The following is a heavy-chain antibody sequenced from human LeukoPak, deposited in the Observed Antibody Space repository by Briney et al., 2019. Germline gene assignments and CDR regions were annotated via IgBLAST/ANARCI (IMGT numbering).Heavy chain of an antibody. V-gene: IGHV4-30-4*01. Sequence: SETLSLTCTVSGGSISSGDYYWSWIRQPPGKGLEWIGYIYYSGSTYYNPSLKSRVTISVDTSKNQFSLKLSSVTAADTAVYYCARVPYYYGSGSCFDYWGQGTLVTVSS. CDR3: ARVPYYYGSGSCFDY. J-gene: IGHJ4*02. D-gene: IGHD3-10*01. CDR1: GGSISSGDYY. CDR2: IYYSGST.